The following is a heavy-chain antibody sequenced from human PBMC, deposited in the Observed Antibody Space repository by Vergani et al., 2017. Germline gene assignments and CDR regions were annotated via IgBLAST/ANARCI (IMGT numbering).Heavy chain of an antibody. D-gene: IGHD6-25*01. J-gene: IGHJ5*02. Sequence: EVQLLESGGGLVQPGGSLRLSCAASGFTFSSYAMSWVRQAPGKGLEWVSAISGRGGSTYYADSVKGRFTISRDNSKNTLYLKMNSLRAEDTAVYYCAKGRIAAAGRRWFDPWGQGTLVTVSS. CDR2: ISGRGGST. V-gene: IGHV3-23*01. CDR1: GFTFSSYA. CDR3: AKGRIAAAGRRWFDP.